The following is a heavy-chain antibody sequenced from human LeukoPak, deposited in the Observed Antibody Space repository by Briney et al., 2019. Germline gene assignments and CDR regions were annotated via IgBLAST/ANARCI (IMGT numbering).Heavy chain of an antibody. D-gene: IGHD2-15*01. CDR1: GFTFSSYD. CDR3: AKHVVVVAANFDY. Sequence: GGSLRLSCAASGFTFSSYDMHWVRQVTGRGLEWVSGIGTAYDTYYPGSVKGRFTISRENAKNSLYLQMNSLRADDTAVYYCAKHVVVVAANFDYWGQGTLVTVSS. J-gene: IGHJ4*02. CDR2: IGTAYDT. V-gene: IGHV3-13*01.